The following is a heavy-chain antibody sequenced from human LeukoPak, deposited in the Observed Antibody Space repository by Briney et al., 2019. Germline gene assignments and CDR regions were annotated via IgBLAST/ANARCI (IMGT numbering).Heavy chain of an antibody. Sequence: SETLSLTCTASGGSISSYYWSWIRQPAGKGLEWIGRIYTSGSTNYNPSLKSRVTMSVDTSKNQFSLKLSSVTAADTAVYYCARGRGRFLEWLYYGMDVWGQGTTVTVSS. D-gene: IGHD3-3*01. V-gene: IGHV4-4*07. J-gene: IGHJ6*02. CDR1: GGSISSYY. CDR2: IYTSGST. CDR3: ARGRGRFLEWLYYGMDV.